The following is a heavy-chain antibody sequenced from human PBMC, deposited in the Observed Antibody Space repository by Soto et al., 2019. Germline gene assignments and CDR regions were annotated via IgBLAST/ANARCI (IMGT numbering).Heavy chain of an antibody. Sequence: QVQLVESGGGVVQHGRSMRLSCAGSGFTFSTYVMHWLRQAPGKGLEWVAVISSDGSTKYYADSVKGRFTISRDNSNNTLYLQLRSLRPEDTAVYHCATINLAVNTIEHWGEGTLVTVSS. V-gene: IGHV3-30-3*01. J-gene: IGHJ4*02. D-gene: IGHD5-12*01. CDR3: ATINLAVNTIEH. CDR2: ISSDGSTK. CDR1: GFTFSTYV.